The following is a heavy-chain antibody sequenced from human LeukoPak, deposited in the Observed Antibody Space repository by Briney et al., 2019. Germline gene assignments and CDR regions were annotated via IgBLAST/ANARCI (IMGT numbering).Heavy chain of an antibody. J-gene: IGHJ4*02. Sequence: EASVKVSCKASGYTFTGYYIHWVRQAPGPGLEGMGWINPNSGGTHYAQKFLGKVTMTRDTSISTAYMELSRLRSDDTAVYYCARVAVITAAGTYDYWGQGTLVTVSS. CDR2: INPNSGGT. CDR3: ARVAVITAAGTYDY. CDR1: GYTFTGYY. V-gene: IGHV1-2*02. D-gene: IGHD6-13*01.